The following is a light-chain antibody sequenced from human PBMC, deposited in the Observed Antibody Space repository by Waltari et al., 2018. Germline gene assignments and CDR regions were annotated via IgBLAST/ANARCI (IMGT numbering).Light chain of an antibody. Sequence: SSELTQDPAVSVALGQTVRITCQGDSLRRYYASWYQPRPGQAPRLVLYGQDNRPSGIPDRFSGSTSGDTASLTITGAQAEDEADYYCHSRDTISTRVFSGGTRLTV. V-gene: IGLV3-19*01. J-gene: IGLJ3*02. CDR2: GQD. CDR3: HSRDTISTRV. CDR1: SLRRYY.